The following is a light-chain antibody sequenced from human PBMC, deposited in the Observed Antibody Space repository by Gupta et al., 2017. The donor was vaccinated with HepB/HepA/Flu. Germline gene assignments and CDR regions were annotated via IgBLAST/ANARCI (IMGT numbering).Light chain of an antibody. J-gene: IGKJ1*01. CDR3: QQYGSSPQWT. CDR1: QCVRSSY. V-gene: IGKV3-20*01. CDR2: GAS. Sequence: EIVLTQSPGTLSLSPGARAALSCRASQCVRSSYLAWYQQKPGQAPRRLIYGASSRATGIPDRFSGSGAGTDFTLTISRLEPEDFAVYYCQQYGSSPQWTFGQGTKVEIK.